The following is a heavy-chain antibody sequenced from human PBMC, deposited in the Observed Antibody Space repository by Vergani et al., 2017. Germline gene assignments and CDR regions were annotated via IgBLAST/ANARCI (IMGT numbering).Heavy chain of an antibody. CDR2: ISYDGSNK. J-gene: IGHJ4*02. Sequence: QVQLVESGGGLVKPGGSLRLSCAASGFTFSSYSMNWVRQAPGKGLEWVAVISYDGSNKYYADSVKGRFTISRDNSKNTLYLQMNSLRAEDTAVYYCAKLGVVVAAPYDYWGQGTLVTVSS. D-gene: IGHD2-15*01. CDR1: GFTFSSYS. V-gene: IGHV3-30*18. CDR3: AKLGVVVAAPYDY.